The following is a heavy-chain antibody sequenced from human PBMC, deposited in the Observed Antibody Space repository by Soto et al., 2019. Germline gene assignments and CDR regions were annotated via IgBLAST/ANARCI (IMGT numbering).Heavy chain of an antibody. CDR1: GGTFSSYA. Sequence: QVQLVQSGAEVKKPGSSVKVSCKASGGTFSSYAIIWVRQAPGQGLEWMGSIMPMFGAANYAQKFQGTVTITADESSSTAYMELSSLRSEDTAVYYCARESIAAASYFDYWGQGPLITVSS. CDR2: IMPMFGAA. D-gene: IGHD6-25*01. J-gene: IGHJ4*02. V-gene: IGHV1-69*01. CDR3: ARESIAAASYFDY.